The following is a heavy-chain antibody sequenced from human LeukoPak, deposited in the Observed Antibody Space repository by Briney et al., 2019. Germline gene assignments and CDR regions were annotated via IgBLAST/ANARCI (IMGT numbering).Heavy chain of an antibody. V-gene: IGHV3-33*06. CDR2: IWYDGSNK. Sequence: GGSLRLSCAASGFTFSSYSMNWVRQAPGKGLEWVAVIWYDGSNKYYADSVKGRFTISRDNSKNTLYLQMNSLRAEDTAVYYCAKDRGMATIYYFDYWGQGTLVTVSS. J-gene: IGHJ4*02. D-gene: IGHD5-24*01. CDR1: GFTFSSYS. CDR3: AKDRGMATIYYFDY.